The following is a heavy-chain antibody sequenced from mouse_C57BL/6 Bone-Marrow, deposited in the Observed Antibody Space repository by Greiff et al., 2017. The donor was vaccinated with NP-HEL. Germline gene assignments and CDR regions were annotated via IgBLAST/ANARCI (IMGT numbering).Heavy chain of an antibody. D-gene: IGHD1-1*01. CDR3: AREGLFGYYYGSSNYFDV. Sequence: QVQLKQSGSELRSPGSSVKLSCKDFDSEVFPIAYMSWVRQKPGHGFEWIGGILPSIGRTIYGEKFEDKATLDADTLSNTAYLELNSLTSEDSAIYYCAREGLFGYYYGSSNYFDVWGTGTTVTVSS. CDR1: DSEVFPIAY. CDR2: ILPSIGRT. V-gene: IGHV15-2*01. J-gene: IGHJ1*03.